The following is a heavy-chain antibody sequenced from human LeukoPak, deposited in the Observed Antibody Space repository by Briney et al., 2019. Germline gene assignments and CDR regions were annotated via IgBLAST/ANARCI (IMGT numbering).Heavy chain of an antibody. CDR1: GFTSDDYA. J-gene: IGHJ4*02. Sequence: GRSLRLSCAASGFTSDDYAMHWVRQAPGKGLEWVSGISWNSGSIGYADSVKGRFTISRDNAKNSLYLQMNSLRAEDTALYYCAKDMGHIVVVTATTPVGFDYWGQGTLVTVSS. D-gene: IGHD2-21*02. CDR2: ISWNSGSI. CDR3: AKDMGHIVVVTATTPVGFDY. V-gene: IGHV3-9*02.